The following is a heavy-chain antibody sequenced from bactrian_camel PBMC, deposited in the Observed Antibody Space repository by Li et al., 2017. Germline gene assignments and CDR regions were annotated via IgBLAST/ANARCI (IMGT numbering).Heavy chain of an antibody. J-gene: IGHJ4*01. CDR1: GYEYCIFG. CDR2: ISRAGTT. V-gene: IGHV3S53*01. D-gene: IGHD7*01. Sequence: HVQLVESGGGSVQAGGSLKLACVVSGYEYCIFGMRWHRQAPGKERKVVSTISRAGTTTYADSVKGRFTISKDSAKKTVYLHMNDLKPEDTAMYYCASSLPPCSKLVASGYKYWGQGTQVTVS. CDR3: ASSLPPCSKLVASGYKY.